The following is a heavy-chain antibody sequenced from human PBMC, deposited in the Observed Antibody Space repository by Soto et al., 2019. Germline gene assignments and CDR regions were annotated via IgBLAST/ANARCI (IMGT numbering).Heavy chain of an antibody. CDR1: GYSFTSYW. CDR2: IYPGDSDT. CDR3: ARQAYYDFWSGYYAYNWFDP. Sequence: GESLKISCKGSGYSFTSYWIGWVRQMPGKGLEWMGIIYPGDSDTRYSPSFQGQVTISADKSISTAYLQWSSLKASDTAMYYCARQAYYDFWSGYYAYNWFDPWGQGTLVTVSS. J-gene: IGHJ5*02. D-gene: IGHD3-3*01. V-gene: IGHV5-51*01.